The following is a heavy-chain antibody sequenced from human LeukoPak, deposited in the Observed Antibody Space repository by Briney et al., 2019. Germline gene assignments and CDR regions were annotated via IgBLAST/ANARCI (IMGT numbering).Heavy chain of an antibody. Sequence: GGSLGLSCAASGLSVSSNNMHWVRQAPGGRLEWVAYISAGSGTIFSADSLKGRFTISRDSARESLFLQMNSLRAEDTAVYYCTRDLGLRRMIWGRGTLVLVSS. CDR2: ISAGSGTI. J-gene: IGHJ2*01. CDR3: TRDLGLRRMI. V-gene: IGHV3-48*04. CDR1: GLSVSSNN.